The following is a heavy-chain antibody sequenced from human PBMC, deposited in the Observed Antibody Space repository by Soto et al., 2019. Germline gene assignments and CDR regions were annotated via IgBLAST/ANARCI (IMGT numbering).Heavy chain of an antibody. CDR1: GGSFSGYY. D-gene: IGHD3-3*01. CDR2: INHSGST. J-gene: IGHJ5*02. V-gene: IGHV4-34*01. Sequence: SETLSLTCAVYGGSFSGYYWSWIRQPPGKGLEWIGEINHSGSTNYNPSLKSRVTISVDTSKNQFSLKLSSVTAADTAVYYCARGQLRFLEWLSNWFDTWGQGTLVTVSS. CDR3: ARGQLRFLEWLSNWFDT.